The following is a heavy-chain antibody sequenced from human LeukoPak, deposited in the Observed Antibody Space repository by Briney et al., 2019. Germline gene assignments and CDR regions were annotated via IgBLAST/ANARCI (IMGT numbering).Heavy chain of an antibody. J-gene: IGHJ6*03. CDR1: GFTFSSYS. V-gene: IGHV3-21*01. D-gene: IGHD3-9*01. CDR2: ISSSSSYI. Sequence: GGSLRLSCAASGFTFSSYSMNCVRQAPGKGLEWVSSISSSSSYIYYADSVKGRFTISRDNAKNSLYLQRNSLRAEDTAVYYCARDGDILTGSGYYYYMDVWGKGTTVTVSS. CDR3: ARDGDILTGSGYYYYMDV.